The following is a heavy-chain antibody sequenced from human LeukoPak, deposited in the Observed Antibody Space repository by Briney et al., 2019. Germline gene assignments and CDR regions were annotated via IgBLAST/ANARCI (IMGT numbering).Heavy chain of an antibody. CDR3: ARDYSGKYTVDY. CDR1: GFTFSSHG. J-gene: IGHJ4*02. Sequence: GGSLRLSCVASGFTFSSHGIHWVRQAPGKGLEWVAVIAHDGSDKGYADSVKGRFTISRDNSKDTLYLQMNSLRAEDTAVYYCARDYSGKYTVDYWGQGTLVTASS. V-gene: IGHV3-30*04. D-gene: IGHD1-26*01. CDR2: IAHDGSDK.